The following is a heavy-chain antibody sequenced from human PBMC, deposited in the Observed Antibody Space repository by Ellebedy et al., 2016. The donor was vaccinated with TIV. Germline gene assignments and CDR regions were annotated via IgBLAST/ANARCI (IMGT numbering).Heavy chain of an antibody. V-gene: IGHV3-33*01. CDR2: IWSDGSNK. Sequence: PGGSLRLSCAASGFTFSSYGMHWVRQAPGKGLEWVAVIWSDGSNKYYAASVKGRFAISRDNSKNTLYLQMNNLRAEDTAVYYCARDPKTTYDSGDSSWYFDLWGRGTLVTVSS. CDR1: GFTFSSYG. CDR3: ARDPKTTYDSGDSSWYFDL. D-gene: IGHD4-17*01. J-gene: IGHJ2*01.